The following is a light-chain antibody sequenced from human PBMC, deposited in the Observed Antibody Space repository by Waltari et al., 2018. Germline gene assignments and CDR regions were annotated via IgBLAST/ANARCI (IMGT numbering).Light chain of an antibody. V-gene: IGLV2-8*01. J-gene: IGLJ2*01. Sequence: QSALTQPASASGSPGPSVTIPCTGTSSDVGCYNYVSWYQHHPGKAPKLMIYEVSERPSGVSDRFSGSKSGNTASLTISGLQAEDEADYYCSSYAASTPLLFGGGTKLTVL. CDR1: SSDVGCYNY. CDR2: EVS. CDR3: SSYAASTPLL.